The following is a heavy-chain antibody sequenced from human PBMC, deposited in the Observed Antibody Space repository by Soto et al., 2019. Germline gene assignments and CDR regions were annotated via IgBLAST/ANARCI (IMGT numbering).Heavy chain of an antibody. J-gene: IGHJ3*01. CDR3: VKDFGYYYDYAFDV. D-gene: IGHD1-26*01. Sequence: DVQLEESGGGLVQAGRSLRLSCAASRFTFDDYALHWVRQAPGKGLEWVSGISWNSAIISYADSVKGRFSITRDNAKKYVYLQMDILRPEDTALYYCVKDFGYYYDYAFDVWGQGTMVTVSP. CDR2: ISWNSAII. CDR1: RFTFDDYA. V-gene: IGHV3-9*01.